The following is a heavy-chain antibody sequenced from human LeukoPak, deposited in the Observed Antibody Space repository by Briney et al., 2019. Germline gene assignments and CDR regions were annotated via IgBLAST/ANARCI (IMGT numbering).Heavy chain of an antibody. Sequence: ASVKVSCKASGYSFTGYYMHWVRQAAGQGLEWMGWINPNSGDTKYAQKFQGRVTMTRDTSISTAYMELTRLRSDDTAVYYCARGGLRVMVYRLYYMDVWGKGTMVTVSS. CDR3: ARGGLRVMVYRLYYMDV. CDR1: GYSFTGYY. D-gene: IGHD2-8*01. J-gene: IGHJ6*03. CDR2: INPNSGDT. V-gene: IGHV1-2*02.